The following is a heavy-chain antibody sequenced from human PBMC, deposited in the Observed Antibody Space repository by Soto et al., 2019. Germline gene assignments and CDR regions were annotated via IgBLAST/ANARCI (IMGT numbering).Heavy chain of an antibody. Sequence: SETLSLTCTVSGGSISSSSYYWGWIRQPPGKGLEWIGSIYYSGSTYYNPSLKSRVTISVDTSKNQFSLKLSSVTAADTAVYYCARQRFLEWLNHYYYMDVWGKGTTVTVSS. J-gene: IGHJ6*03. D-gene: IGHD3-3*01. CDR2: IYYSGST. CDR1: GGSISSSSYY. V-gene: IGHV4-39*01. CDR3: ARQRFLEWLNHYYYMDV.